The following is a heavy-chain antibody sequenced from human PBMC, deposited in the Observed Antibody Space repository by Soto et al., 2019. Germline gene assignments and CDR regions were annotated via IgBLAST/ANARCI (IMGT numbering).Heavy chain of an antibody. D-gene: IGHD2-21*01. CDR1: GFTVSSNY. CDR3: ARDGGAREGPSSAKKYYYYMDV. Sequence: GGSLRLSCAASGFTVSSNYMSWVRQAPGKGLEWVSVIYSGGSTYYADSVKGRFTISRHNSKNTLYLQMNSLRAEDTAVYYCARDGGAREGPSSAKKYYYYMDVWGKGTTVTVSS. CDR2: IYSGGST. V-gene: IGHV3-53*04. J-gene: IGHJ6*03.